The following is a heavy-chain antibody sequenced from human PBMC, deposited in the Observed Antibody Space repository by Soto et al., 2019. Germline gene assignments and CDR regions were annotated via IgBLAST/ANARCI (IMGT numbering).Heavy chain of an antibody. D-gene: IGHD2-15*01. CDR3: AGPPSATFTFDY. V-gene: IGHV3-30-3*01. CDR1: GFTFSSYA. CDR2: ISYDGSNK. J-gene: IGHJ4*02. Sequence: GGSLRLSCAASGFTFSSYAMHWVRQAPGKGLEWVAVISYDGSNKYYADSVKGRFTISRDNSKNTPYLQMNSLRAEDTAVYYCAGPPSATFTFDYWGQGTLVTVSS.